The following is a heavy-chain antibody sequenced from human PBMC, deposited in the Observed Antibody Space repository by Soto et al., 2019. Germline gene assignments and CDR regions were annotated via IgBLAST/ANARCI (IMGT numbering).Heavy chain of an antibody. D-gene: IGHD1-26*01. CDR1: GYIFPSHG. CDR2: ISTYNGET. J-gene: IGHJ5*02. CDR3: ARDKEGAPNTYFDP. Sequence: GASVKVSCKASGYIFPSHGISWVRQAPGQGLEWLGWISTYNGETNFAQKLQGRITLTTDISTSTAYMELRSLRSDDTALYYCARDKEGAPNTYFDPWGQGTLVTVSS. V-gene: IGHV1-18*01.